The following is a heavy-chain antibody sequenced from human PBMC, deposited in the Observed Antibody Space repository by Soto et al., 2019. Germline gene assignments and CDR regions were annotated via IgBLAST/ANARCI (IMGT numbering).Heavy chain of an antibody. D-gene: IGHD3-16*02. CDR1: GDSISSRNW. CDR3: ERYRASGFDYYFGMDV. V-gene: IGHV4-4*02. CDR2: IYPTGST. J-gene: IGHJ6*01. Sequence: QVQLQESGPGLLKPSGTLSLTCAVSGDSISSRNWWTWVRQPPGKGLERIGDIYPTGSTNYNPSLKSRVTILVDKSKNQLSLKLSSVSAADTAVYYCERYRASGFDYYFGMDVCGQGTTVTVSS.